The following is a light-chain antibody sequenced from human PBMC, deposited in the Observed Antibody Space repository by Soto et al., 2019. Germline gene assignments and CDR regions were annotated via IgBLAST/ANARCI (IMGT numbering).Light chain of an antibody. CDR1: QSVSRY. Sequence: EIVLTQSPATQSLSPGERATLSCRASQSVSRYLAWYQQKPGQAPRLLIYDASKRATGIPARFSGSGSGTDFTITISSLEPEDSAVYYCQQRNNWPLAFGGGTKVEIK. J-gene: IGKJ4*01. V-gene: IGKV3-11*01. CDR2: DAS. CDR3: QQRNNWPLA.